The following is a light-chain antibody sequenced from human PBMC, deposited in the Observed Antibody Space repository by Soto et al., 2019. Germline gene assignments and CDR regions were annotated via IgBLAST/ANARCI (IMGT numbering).Light chain of an antibody. J-gene: IGKJ1*01. Sequence: DIQMTQSPSSVSASVGERVTIACRASQGISSRLAWYQQKPGTPPKLLIYAASTLHSGVPPRFSGSGSGTYFTLTLSSLQPEDFATYYCQQANTFPWTFGQGTKVGIK. CDR3: QQANTFPWT. CDR1: QGISSR. V-gene: IGKV1-12*01. CDR2: AAS.